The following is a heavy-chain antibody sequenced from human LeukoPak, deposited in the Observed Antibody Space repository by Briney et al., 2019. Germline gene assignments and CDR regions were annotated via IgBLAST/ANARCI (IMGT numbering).Heavy chain of an antibody. J-gene: IGHJ4*02. D-gene: IGHD6-19*01. V-gene: IGHV3-53*04. Sequence: PGRSLRLSCTASGFTVSSSYMTWVRQAPGKGLEWVSLIYSGGGTFYADSVKGRFTISRHNSENTLYLQMNNLRTEDTAVYYCARVGVGTVAGNYFDDWGQGTLVTVSS. CDR2: IYSGGGT. CDR3: ARVGVGTVAGNYFDD. CDR1: GFTVSSSY.